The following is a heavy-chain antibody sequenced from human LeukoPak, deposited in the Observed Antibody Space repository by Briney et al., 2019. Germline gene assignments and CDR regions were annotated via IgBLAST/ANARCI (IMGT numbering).Heavy chain of an antibody. D-gene: IGHD7-27*01. CDR2: INPDGRVT. CDR3: ARDPGWGAADY. V-gene: IGHV3-7*01. CDR1: GFTLSTSW. Sequence: GGSLRPSCAVSGFTLSTSWMSWVRLAPGKGPEWVADINPDGRVTFSAASVKGRFTISRDNAKNSVYLQMNSLRVEDTAVYYCARDPGWGAADYWGQGTLVTVSS. J-gene: IGHJ4*02.